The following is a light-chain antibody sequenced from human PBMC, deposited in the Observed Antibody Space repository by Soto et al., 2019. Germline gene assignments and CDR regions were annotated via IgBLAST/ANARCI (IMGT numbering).Light chain of an antibody. V-gene: IGKV3-20*01. J-gene: IGKJ4*01. CDR3: QQYGSSPRT. CDR1: QSVSSSY. Sequence: EMVLTQSPGTLSLSPGERATLSCRASQSVSSSYLAWYQQKPGQAPRLLIYGASSRATGIPAWFSGSGSGTAFSLTISRLEPEDFAVYYCQQYGSSPRTFGGGTKVEIK. CDR2: GAS.